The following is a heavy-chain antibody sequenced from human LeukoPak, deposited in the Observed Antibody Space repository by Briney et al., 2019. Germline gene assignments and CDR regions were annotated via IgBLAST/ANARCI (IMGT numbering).Heavy chain of an antibody. Sequence: ASVKVSCKASGGTFSSYAISWVRQAPGQGLEWMGGIIPIFGTANYAQKFQGRVTITTDESTSTAYMELSSLRSEDTAVYYCARGRGITMVRGVKTYYYYYMDVWGKGTTVTVSS. CDR2: IIPIFGTA. J-gene: IGHJ6*03. V-gene: IGHV1-69*05. CDR1: GGTFSSYA. D-gene: IGHD3-10*01. CDR3: ARGRGITMVRGVKTYYYYYMDV.